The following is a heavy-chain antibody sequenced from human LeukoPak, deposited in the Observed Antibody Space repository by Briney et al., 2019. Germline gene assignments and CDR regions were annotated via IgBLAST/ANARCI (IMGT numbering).Heavy chain of an antibody. J-gene: IGHJ4*02. Sequence: GGSLRLSCAASGFTFSSYAMSWVRQAPGKGLEWVSSITSSGGSTYYAGSVKGQFTISRDNSKNTVYLQMNSLRAEDTAVYYCAKDRPNYYDSSGHYYRRNGDYWGQGTLVAVSS. CDR1: GFTFSSYA. CDR3: AKDRPNYYDSSGHYYRRNGDY. V-gene: IGHV3-23*01. CDR2: ITSSGGST. D-gene: IGHD3-22*01.